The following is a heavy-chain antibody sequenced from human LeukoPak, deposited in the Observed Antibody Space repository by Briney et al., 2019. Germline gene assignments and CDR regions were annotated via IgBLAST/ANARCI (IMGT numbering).Heavy chain of an antibody. CDR3: ARRQRSSWYFDY. CDR2: AHYSGNT. D-gene: IGHD3-3*01. Sequence: PSETLSLTCTVSDDSISNFYWSWIRQSPEKGLEWIGFAHYSGNTYYNPSLTSRVTISLDTSENQFSLKPTSMTAADSAVYYCARRQRSSWYFDYWGQGTQVTVSS. J-gene: IGHJ4*02. V-gene: IGHV4-59*08. CDR1: DDSISNFY.